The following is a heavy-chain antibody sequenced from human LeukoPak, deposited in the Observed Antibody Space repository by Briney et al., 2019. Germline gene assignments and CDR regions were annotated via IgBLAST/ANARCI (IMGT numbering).Heavy chain of an antibody. J-gene: IGHJ5*02. V-gene: IGHV1-69*08. CDR3: ARVNLRGSNYNWFDP. CDR1: GGTFLSHT. D-gene: IGHD1-26*01. Sequence: SVKVSCKTSGGTFLSHTFSWVRQAPGQGLEWMGKITPVINTANYAQTFQGRVSIYADKSTTTVYMDLSGLRPDDTAVYYCARVNLRGSNYNWFDPWGQGARVTVSS. CDR2: ITPVINTA.